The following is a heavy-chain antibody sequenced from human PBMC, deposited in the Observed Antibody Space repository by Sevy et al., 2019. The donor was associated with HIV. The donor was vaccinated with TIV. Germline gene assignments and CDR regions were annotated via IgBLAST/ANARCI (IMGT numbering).Heavy chain of an antibody. CDR1: GFTFSDYY. CDR2: ISSGSSYT. Sequence: GGSVRLSCAASGFTFSDYYMTWIRQSPGKGLQWISYISSGSSYTNYADSVKGRFTISRDNAKNSLYLEIHTLRPEDTAVYYCARSRSNYADYYFDYWGQGTVVTVSS. J-gene: IGHJ4*02. D-gene: IGHD4-17*01. V-gene: IGHV3-11*06. CDR3: ARSRSNYADYYFDY.